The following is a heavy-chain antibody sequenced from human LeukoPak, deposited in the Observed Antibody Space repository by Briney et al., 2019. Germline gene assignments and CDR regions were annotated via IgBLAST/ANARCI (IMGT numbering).Heavy chain of an antibody. V-gene: IGHV3-7*01. CDR3: ARSLGVVAPYYYYYGMDV. CDR2: IKQDGSEK. CDR1: GFTFSSYW. Sequence: GGSLRLSCAASGFTFSSYWMNWVRQAPGKGLEWVANIKQDGSEKHYVDSVKGRFTISRDNAQNSLYLQMNSLRAEDTAVYYCARSLGVVAPYYYYYGMDVWGQGTTVTVPS. D-gene: IGHD3-3*01. J-gene: IGHJ6*02.